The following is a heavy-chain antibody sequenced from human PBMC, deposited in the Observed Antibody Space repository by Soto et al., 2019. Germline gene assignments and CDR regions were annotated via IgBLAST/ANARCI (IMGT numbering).Heavy chain of an antibody. CDR3: ARDYTAAAGHPDY. D-gene: IGHD6-13*01. J-gene: IGHJ4*02. Sequence: ASVKVSCKASGYTFTSYAMHWVRQAPGQRLEWMGWINAGNGNTKYSQKFQGRVTITRDTSASTAYMELSSLRSEDTAVYYCARDYTAAAGHPDYWGQGTLVTVSS. V-gene: IGHV1-3*01. CDR1: GYTFTSYA. CDR2: INAGNGNT.